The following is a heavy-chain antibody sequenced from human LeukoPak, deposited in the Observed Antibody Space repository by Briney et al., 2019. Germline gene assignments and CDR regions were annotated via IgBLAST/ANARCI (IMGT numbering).Heavy chain of an antibody. CDR3: ARAGYGSGIYMDV. J-gene: IGHJ6*03. CDR1: GFIFSSYW. Sequence: GGSLRLSCAASGFIFSSYWMHWVRQAPGKGLVWVSRINSDGSTTNYADSVKGRFTISRDNAKNTLYLQMNSLRAEDTAVYHCARAGYGSGIYMDVGGKGTAVTIS. D-gene: IGHD3-10*01. CDR2: INSDGSTT. V-gene: IGHV3-74*01.